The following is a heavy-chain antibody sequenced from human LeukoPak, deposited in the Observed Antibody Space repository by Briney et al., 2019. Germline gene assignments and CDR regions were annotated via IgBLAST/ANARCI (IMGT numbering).Heavy chain of an antibody. CDR3: ARASSFRVYMDV. CDR2: INPNSGGT. V-gene: IGHV1-2*02. D-gene: IGHD6-13*01. CDR1: GYTFTGYY. Sequence: ASVKVSCKASGYTFTGYYMHWVRQAPGQGLEWMGWINPNSGGTNYAQKFQGRVTMTRDTSISTAYMELSRLRSDDTAVYYCARASSFRVYMDVWGKGTTVTVSS. J-gene: IGHJ6*03.